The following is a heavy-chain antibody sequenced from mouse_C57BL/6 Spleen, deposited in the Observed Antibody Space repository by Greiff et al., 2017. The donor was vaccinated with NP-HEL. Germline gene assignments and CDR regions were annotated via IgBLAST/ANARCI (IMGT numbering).Heavy chain of an antibody. Sequence: DVQLVESGEGLVKPGGSLKLSCAASGFPFRSYAMSWVRQTPEKRLEWFAYISSGGDYIYYADTVKCRFTISRENTRNTLYLKMSSLKSEDTAMYYCTRDRDYFDYWGQGTTLTVSS. CDR1: GFPFRSYA. V-gene: IGHV5-9-1*02. CDR3: TRDRDYFDY. CDR2: ISSGGDYI. J-gene: IGHJ2*01.